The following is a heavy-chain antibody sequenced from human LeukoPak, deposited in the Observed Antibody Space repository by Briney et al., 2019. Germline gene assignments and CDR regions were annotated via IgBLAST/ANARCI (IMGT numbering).Heavy chain of an antibody. J-gene: IGHJ3*01. CDR2: IDNRGTS. Sequence: SETLSLTCADYGGSFSGYYWSWIRQPPGKGLEWIGEIDNRGTSNYNPSLKSRVTLSVDTSKNQFSLKLTSVTAADTAVYYCARSHDYSTSLAFDVWGQGTMVTVCS. V-gene: IGHV4-34*01. CDR3: ARSHDYSTSLAFDV. CDR1: GGSFSGYY. D-gene: IGHD4-11*01.